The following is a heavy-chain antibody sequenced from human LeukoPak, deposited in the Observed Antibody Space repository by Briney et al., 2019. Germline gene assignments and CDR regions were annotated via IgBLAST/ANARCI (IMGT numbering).Heavy chain of an antibody. CDR1: GFTFSSYG. Sequence: GSLRLSCAASGFTFSSYGMHWVRQAPGKGLEWVAVIWYDGSNKYYADSVKGRLTISRDNSKNTLYLQMNSLRAEDTAVYYCAKDRIAAAGTWFDYWGQGTLVTVSS. D-gene: IGHD6-13*01. CDR2: IWYDGSNK. CDR3: AKDRIAAAGTWFDY. V-gene: IGHV3-33*06. J-gene: IGHJ4*02.